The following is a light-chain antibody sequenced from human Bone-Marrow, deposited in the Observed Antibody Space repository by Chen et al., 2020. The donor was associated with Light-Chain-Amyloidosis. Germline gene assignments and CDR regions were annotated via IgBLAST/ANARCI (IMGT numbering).Light chain of an antibody. Sequence: QSGLTQPPSASATPGQRVTISCSGGNSNIRNNPVDWYRQLPGTAPKLLIYRNNQRPSGMPDRFAGSKSGTSASLAISGVRSEEEADYYCATWDDGLNGVLFGGGTKLTVL. CDR1: NSNIRNNP. CDR2: RNN. J-gene: IGLJ2*01. V-gene: IGLV1-44*01. CDR3: ATWDDGLNGVL.